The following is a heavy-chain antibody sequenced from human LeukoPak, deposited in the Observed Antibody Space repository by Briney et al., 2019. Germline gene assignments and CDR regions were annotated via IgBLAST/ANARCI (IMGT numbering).Heavy chain of an antibody. D-gene: IGHD3-22*01. J-gene: IGHJ4*02. Sequence: ASVKVSCKASGYAFTGYYIHWVRQAPGQGLEWMGCINPNSGDTNYAQKFQGRVTMTRDTSISTAYMELSRLRSDDTAVYYCARDGHDSSGYYPDYWGQGTLVTVSS. CDR1: GYAFTGYY. CDR2: INPNSGDT. V-gene: IGHV1-2*02. CDR3: ARDGHDSSGYYPDY.